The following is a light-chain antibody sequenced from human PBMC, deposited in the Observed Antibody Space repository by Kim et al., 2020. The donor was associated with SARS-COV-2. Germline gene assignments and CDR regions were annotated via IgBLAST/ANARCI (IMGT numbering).Light chain of an antibody. J-gene: IGLJ2*01. CDR3: NSRDSSGVV. V-gene: IGLV3-19*01. Sequence: SVALGQTVRSACQGDSLRSYYASWYQQKPGQAPVLVIYGKNNRPSGIPDRFSGSSSGNTASLTITGAQAEDEADYYCNSRDSSGVVFGGGTQLTVL. CDR2: GKN. CDR1: SLRSYY.